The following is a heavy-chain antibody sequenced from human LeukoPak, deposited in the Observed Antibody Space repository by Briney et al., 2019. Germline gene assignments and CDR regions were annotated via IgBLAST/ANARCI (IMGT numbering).Heavy chain of an antibody. V-gene: IGHV4-34*01. CDR1: GGSFSGYY. Sequence: SETLSLTCAVYGGSFSGYYWSWIRQPPGKGLEWIGEINHSGSTNYNSSLKSRVTISVDTSKNQFSLKLSSVTAADTAVYYCARLRYFDWPFDYYYYMDVWGKGTTVTISS. CDR3: ARLRYFDWPFDYYYYMDV. CDR2: INHSGST. J-gene: IGHJ6*03. D-gene: IGHD3-9*01.